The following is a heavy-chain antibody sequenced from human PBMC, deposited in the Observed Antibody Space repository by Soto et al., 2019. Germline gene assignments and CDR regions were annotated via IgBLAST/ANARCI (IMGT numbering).Heavy chain of an antibody. J-gene: IGHJ4*02. V-gene: IGHV1-69*08. Sequence: QVQLVQSGAEVKKPGSSVKVSCKASGGTFSSYTISWVRQAPGQGLEWMGRIIPILGRANYAQKFQGRVTITAAKSTSTAEMELSSLRSEDTAVYYCARGGPGIAAAAIDYWGQGTLVTVSS. D-gene: IGHD6-13*01. CDR2: IIPILGRA. CDR1: GGTFSSYT. CDR3: ARGGPGIAAAAIDY.